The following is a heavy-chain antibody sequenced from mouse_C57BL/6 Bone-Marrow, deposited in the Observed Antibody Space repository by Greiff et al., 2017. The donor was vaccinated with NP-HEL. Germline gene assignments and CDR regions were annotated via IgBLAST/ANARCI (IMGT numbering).Heavy chain of an antibody. V-gene: IGHV1-26*01. CDR2: INPNNGGT. D-gene: IGHD1-1*01. J-gene: IGHJ4*01. Sequence: VQLQQSGPELVKPGASVKISCKASGYTFTDYYMNWVKQSHGKSLEWIGDINPNNGGTSYNQKFKGKATLTVDKSSSTAYMELRSLTSEDSAVYYCARVDYGMDYWGQGTSVTVSS. CDR1: GYTFTDYY. CDR3: ARVDYGMDY.